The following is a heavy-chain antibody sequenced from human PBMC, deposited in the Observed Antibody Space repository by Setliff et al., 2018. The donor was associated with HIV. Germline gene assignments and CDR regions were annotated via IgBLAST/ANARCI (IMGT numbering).Heavy chain of an antibody. CDR1: GFTFSSYG. J-gene: IGHJ3*01. CDR3: AKDGSRELNNAVF. CDR2: IRYDGSNK. V-gene: IGHV3-30*02. Sequence: GGSLRLSCAASGFTFSSYGMHWVRQAPGKGLEWVAFIRYDGSNKYYADSVKGRFTISRDNSKNTLYLQMNSLRAEDTAVYYCAKDGSRELNNAVFWGQGTMVTVSS. D-gene: IGHD2-2*01.